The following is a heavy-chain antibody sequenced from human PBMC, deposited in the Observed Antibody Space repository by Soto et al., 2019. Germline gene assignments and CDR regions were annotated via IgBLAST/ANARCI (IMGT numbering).Heavy chain of an antibody. Sequence: SQTLSLTCAVSAYSISSGYYWGWIRQPPGKGLGWVGSIYHSGSTYYNPSLKSRVTISVDTSKNQFSPKLSSVTAADTAVYYCARDSAVVVAATYYYYGMDVWGQGTTVTVSS. J-gene: IGHJ6*02. CDR1: AYSISSGYY. D-gene: IGHD2-15*01. CDR3: ARDSAVVVAATYYYYGMDV. CDR2: IYHSGST. V-gene: IGHV4-38-2*02.